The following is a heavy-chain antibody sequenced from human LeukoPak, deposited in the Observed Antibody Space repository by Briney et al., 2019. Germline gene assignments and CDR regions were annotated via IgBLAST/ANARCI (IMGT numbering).Heavy chain of an antibody. CDR1: GYTFTSYG. V-gene: IGHV1-18*01. Sequence: ASVKVSCKASGYTFTSYGISWVRQAPGQGLEWMGWISAYNGNTNYAQKLQGRVTMTTDTSTSTAYMELRSLRSDDTAVYYCARDDVSIAVAGSPTGGAFDIWGQGTMVTVSS. D-gene: IGHD6-19*01. CDR2: ISAYNGNT. CDR3: ARDDVSIAVAGSPTGGAFDI. J-gene: IGHJ3*02.